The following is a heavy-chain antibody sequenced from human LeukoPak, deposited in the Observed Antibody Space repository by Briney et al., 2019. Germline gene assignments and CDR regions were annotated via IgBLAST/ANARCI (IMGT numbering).Heavy chain of an antibody. Sequence: PGGSLRLSCAASGLTFSSYWMSWVRQAPGKGLEWVANIKQDGSEKYYVDSVKGRFTISRDNAKNSLYLQMNSLRAEDTAVYYCARDCSGGSCYSYWGQGTLVTVSS. CDR3: ARDCSGGSCYSY. J-gene: IGHJ4*02. V-gene: IGHV3-7*01. CDR2: IKQDGSEK. D-gene: IGHD2-15*01. CDR1: GLTFSSYW.